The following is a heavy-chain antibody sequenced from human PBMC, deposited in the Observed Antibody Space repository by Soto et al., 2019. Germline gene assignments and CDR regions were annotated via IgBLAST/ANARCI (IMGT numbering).Heavy chain of an antibody. CDR1: GASISSEQS. CDR3: ARSFGWYAIDQ. V-gene: IGHV4-4*02. CDR2: IHHSGST. D-gene: IGHD6-19*01. J-gene: IGHJ4*02. Sequence: QMQLQESGPGLVKPSETLSLTCAVSGASISSEQSWSWVRQPPGKGLEWIGEIHHSGSTNNNPSLKSXXTXSXVKSKNQFSLTLSSVTAADTAVYYCARSFGWYAIDQWGQGTLVIVSS.